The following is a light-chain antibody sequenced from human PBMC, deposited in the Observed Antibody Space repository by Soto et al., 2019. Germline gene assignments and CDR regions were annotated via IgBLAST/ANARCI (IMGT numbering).Light chain of an antibody. V-gene: IGKV3-20*01. CDR2: GAS. J-gene: IGKJ4*01. Sequence: EMVLTQPSGTLSSSPWERPTLSCMVIQSVGGTYLAWYQQKPGQAPRLLIYGASSRATGIPDRFSGSGSGTDFTLSVSRLEPEDFAVYFCQQYGSSPRTFGGGTKVDIK. CDR3: QQYGSSPRT. CDR1: QSVGGTY.